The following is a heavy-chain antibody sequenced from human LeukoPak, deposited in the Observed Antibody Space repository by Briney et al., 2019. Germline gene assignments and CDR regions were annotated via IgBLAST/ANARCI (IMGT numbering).Heavy chain of an antibody. V-gene: IGHV3-7*01. J-gene: IGHJ4*02. CDR1: GFTFSSYW. CDR3: ARAGSHDYFDY. CDR2: IKQDGSEK. Sequence: GGSLRLSCAASGFTFSSYWMSWVRQAPGKGLEWVANIKQDGSEKYYVDSVKGRYTISRDNAKNSLYLQMNSLRAEDTAVYYCARAGSHDYFDYWGQGTLVTVSS.